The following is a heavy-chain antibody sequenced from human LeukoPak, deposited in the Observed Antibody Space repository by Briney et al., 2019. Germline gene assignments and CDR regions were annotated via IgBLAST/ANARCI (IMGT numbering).Heavy chain of an antibody. V-gene: IGHV1-8*03. D-gene: IGHD3-22*01. CDR1: GYTFTSYY. Sequence: ASVKVSCKASGYTFTSYYMHWVRQAPGQGLEWMGWMNPNSGNTGYAQKFQGRVTITRSTSISTAYMELSSLRSEDTAVYYCARGGSVIRGYYYYYMDVWGKGTTVTVSS. CDR2: MNPNSGNT. CDR3: ARGGSVIRGYYYYYMDV. J-gene: IGHJ6*03.